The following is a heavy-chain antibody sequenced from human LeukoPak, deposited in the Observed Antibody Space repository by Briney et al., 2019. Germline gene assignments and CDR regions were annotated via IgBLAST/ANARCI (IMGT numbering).Heavy chain of an antibody. D-gene: IGHD3-22*01. CDR3: ATSAYSSGSFQH. Sequence: ASVKVSCKASGYTFTSYYMHWVRQAPGQGLEWMGIINPGDGSTSYTQKFQGRVTMTRDTSTSTVFLDLSSLRSEDTAVYYCATSAYSSGSFQHWGEGTLVTVSS. CDR1: GYTFTSYY. J-gene: IGHJ1*01. V-gene: IGHV1-46*01. CDR2: INPGDGST.